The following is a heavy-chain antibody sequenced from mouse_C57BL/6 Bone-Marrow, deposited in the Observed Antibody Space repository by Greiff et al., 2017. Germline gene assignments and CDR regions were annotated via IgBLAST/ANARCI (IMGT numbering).Heavy chain of an antibody. CDR1: GFTFNTYA. V-gene: IGHV10-3*01. Sequence: EVHLVESGGGLVQPKGSLKLSCAASGFTFNTYAMHWVRQAPGKGLEWVARIRSKSSNYATYYADSVKDRFTISSDDSQSMLYLPMNNLKTEDTAMYYCVRGAERFAYWGQGTLVTVSA. CDR3: VRGAERFAY. CDR2: IRSKSSNYAT. J-gene: IGHJ3*01.